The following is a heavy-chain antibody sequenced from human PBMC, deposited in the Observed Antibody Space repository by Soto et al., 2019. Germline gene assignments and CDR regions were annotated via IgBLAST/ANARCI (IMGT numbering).Heavy chain of an antibody. Sequence: EVQLVESGGGLVQPGGSLRLSCAASGFTFSSYGMNWVRQAPGKGLEWVSYISSSSTTIYYADSVKGRFTIFRDNAKNALYLQLNSLRDEDTAVYYGARSPYYYDSSNYYGYWGQGTLVTVSS. J-gene: IGHJ4*02. D-gene: IGHD3-22*01. CDR3: ARSPYYYDSSNYYGY. CDR2: ISSSSTTI. V-gene: IGHV3-48*02. CDR1: GFTFSSYG.